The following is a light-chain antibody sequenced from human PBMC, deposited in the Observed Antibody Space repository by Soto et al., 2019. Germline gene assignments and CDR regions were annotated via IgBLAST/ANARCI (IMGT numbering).Light chain of an antibody. CDR2: NDD. CDR3: AGWEASLNGVV. Sequence: QSVLTQPPSASGTHGQRVTISCSGSISNIGSHTVNWYQQFPGAAPTLLMYNDDERPSGVPDRFSASRSGTSASLAISGLQSDDEAVYYCAGWEASLNGVVFGGGTKLTVL. J-gene: IGLJ2*01. V-gene: IGLV1-44*01. CDR1: ISNIGSHT.